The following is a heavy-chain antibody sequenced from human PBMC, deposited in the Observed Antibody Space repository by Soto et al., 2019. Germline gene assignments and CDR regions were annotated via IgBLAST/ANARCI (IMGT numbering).Heavy chain of an antibody. J-gene: IGHJ5*02. D-gene: IGHD5-18*01. Sequence: TLSLTCTVSGASFSTGAYYWGWVRQRPGRGLEWIGYVYESGYTYYNMSLKSRLTISLDRSNNQFSLGLTSVTAADTAVYYCVRALRHTAMVYPWFDHWGQGTLVTVSS. CDR1: GASFSTGAYY. V-gene: IGHV4-31*03. CDR2: VYESGYT. CDR3: VRALRHTAMVYPWFDH.